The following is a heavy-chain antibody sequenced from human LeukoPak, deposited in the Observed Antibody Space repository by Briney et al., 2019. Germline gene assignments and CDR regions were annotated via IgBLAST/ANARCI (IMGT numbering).Heavy chain of an antibody. CDR1: GGSISSRNW. Sequence: SETLSLTCTVSGGSISSRNWWSWVRQPPGKGLEWIGEIYHSGSTNYNPSLKTRVTISVDKSKNQFSLRLSSVTAADTAVYYCARASHDYGDYSHFDYWGQGTLVTVSS. V-gene: IGHV4-4*02. D-gene: IGHD4-17*01. CDR3: ARASHDYGDYSHFDY. J-gene: IGHJ4*02. CDR2: IYHSGST.